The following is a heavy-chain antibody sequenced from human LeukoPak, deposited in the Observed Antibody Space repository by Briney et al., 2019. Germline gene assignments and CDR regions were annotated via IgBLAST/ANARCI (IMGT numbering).Heavy chain of an antibody. V-gene: IGHV7-4-1*02. J-gene: IGHJ6*02. CDR1: GYTFTSYA. D-gene: IGHD4-17*01. Sequence: GASVKVSFTASGYTFTSYAMNWVRQAPGQGLEWMGWINTNTGNPTYAQGFTGRFVFSLDTSVSTAYLQISSLKAEDTAVYYCARAYGDPPYYYGMDVWGQGTTVTVSS. CDR2: INTNTGNP. CDR3: ARAYGDPPYYYGMDV.